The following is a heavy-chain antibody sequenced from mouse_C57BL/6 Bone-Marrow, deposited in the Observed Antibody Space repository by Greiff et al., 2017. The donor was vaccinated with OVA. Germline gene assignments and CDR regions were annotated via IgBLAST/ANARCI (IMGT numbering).Heavy chain of an antibody. D-gene: IGHD1-1*01. CDR1: GYTFTNYW. CDR3: GDCYGSSRYFDY. Sequence: QVQLQQSGAELVRPGTSVTLSCKASGYTFTNYWIGWAKQRPGHGLEWIGDIYPGGGYTNYNEKFKGKATLTADKSSSPAFMQFRCLPSEDSATFYCGDCYGSSRYFDYWGQGTTLTVSS. V-gene: IGHV1-63*01. CDR2: IYPGGGYT. J-gene: IGHJ2*01.